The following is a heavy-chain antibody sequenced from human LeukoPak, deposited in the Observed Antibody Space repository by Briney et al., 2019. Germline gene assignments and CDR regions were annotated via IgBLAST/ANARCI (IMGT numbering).Heavy chain of an antibody. CDR3: ARDLYYYDSSGPNDHYYYGMDV. J-gene: IGHJ6*02. V-gene: IGHV4-59*01. Sequence: PSETLSLTCTVSGGSISSYYWSWIRQPPGKGLEWIGYIYYSGSTNYNPSLKSRVTISVDTSKNQFSLKLSSVTAADTAVYYCARDLYYYDSSGPNDHYYYGMDVWGQGTTVTVSS. CDR2: IYYSGST. D-gene: IGHD3-22*01. CDR1: GGSISSYY.